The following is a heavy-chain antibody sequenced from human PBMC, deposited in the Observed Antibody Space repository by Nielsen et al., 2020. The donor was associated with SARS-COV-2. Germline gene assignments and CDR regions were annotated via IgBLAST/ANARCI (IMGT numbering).Heavy chain of an antibody. CDR2: IRSKANSYAT. D-gene: IGHD3-10*01. CDR3: TILWFGETSYYYYGMDV. J-gene: IGHJ6*02. V-gene: IGHV3-73*01. Sequence: WIRQPPGKGLEWVGRIRSKANSYATAYAASVKGRFTISRDDSKNTAYLQMNSLKTEDTAVYYCTILWFGETSYYYYGMDVWGQGTTVTVSS.